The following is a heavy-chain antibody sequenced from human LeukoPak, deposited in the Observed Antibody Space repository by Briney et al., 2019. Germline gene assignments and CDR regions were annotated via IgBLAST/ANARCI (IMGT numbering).Heavy chain of an antibody. CDR1: GFTFSSYA. CDR2: ISGSGGST. CDR3: AKDRYYYDSSGYYYDY. Sequence: GGSLRLSCAASGFTFSSYAMSWVRQAPGKVLEWVSAISGSGGSTYYADSVKGRFTISRDNSKNTLYLQMNSLRAEDTAVYYCAKDRYYYDSSGYYYDYWGQGTLVTVSS. V-gene: IGHV3-23*01. J-gene: IGHJ4*02. D-gene: IGHD3-22*01.